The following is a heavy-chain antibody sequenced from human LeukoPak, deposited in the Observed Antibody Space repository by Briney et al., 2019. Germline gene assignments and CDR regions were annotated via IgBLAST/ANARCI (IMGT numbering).Heavy chain of an antibody. CDR1: GFTVSSNY. CDR3: ARKVGATGLDY. CDR2: IYSGGST. D-gene: IGHD1-26*01. J-gene: IGHJ4*02. Sequence: GGSLRLSCAASGFTVSSNYMSWVRQAPGKGLEWVSVIYSGGSTYYADSVKGRFTISRDNAKNSLYLQMNSLRAEDTAVYYCARKVGATGLDYWGQGTLVTVSS. V-gene: IGHV3-66*01.